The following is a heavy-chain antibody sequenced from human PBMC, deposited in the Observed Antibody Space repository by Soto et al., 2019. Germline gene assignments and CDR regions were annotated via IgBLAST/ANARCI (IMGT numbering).Heavy chain of an antibody. D-gene: IGHD1-26*01. V-gene: IGHV4-30-4*01. J-gene: IGHJ1*01. CDR3: ARSRSYYVEDFQK. CDR2: IYYSGST. Sequence: PSETLSLTCTVSGGSISSGDYYWSWIRQPPGKGLEWIGYIYYSGSTYYNPSLKSRVTISRATSKNQFYLKLSSVTAADTAVYYCARSRSYYVEDFQKWGQGTLVTVSS. CDR1: GGSISSGDYY.